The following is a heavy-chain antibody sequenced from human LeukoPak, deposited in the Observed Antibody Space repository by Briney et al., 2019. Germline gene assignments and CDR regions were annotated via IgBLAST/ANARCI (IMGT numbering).Heavy chain of an antibody. CDR3: ARAWELIVVVTAIGY. J-gene: IGHJ4*02. D-gene: IGHD2-21*02. CDR1: GFTFSDYY. V-gene: IGHV3-11*01. Sequence: PGGSLRLSCAASGFTFSDYYMSWIRLAPGKGLEWVSYISSSGSTIYYADSVKGRFTISRDNAKNSLYLQMNSLRAEDTAVYYCARAWELIVVVTAIGYWGQGTLVTVSS. CDR2: ISSSGSTI.